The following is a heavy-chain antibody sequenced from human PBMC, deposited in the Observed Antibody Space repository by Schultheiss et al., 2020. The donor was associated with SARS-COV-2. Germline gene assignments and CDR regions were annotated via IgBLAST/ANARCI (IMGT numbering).Heavy chain of an antibody. D-gene: IGHD5-18*01. CDR2: INDSGST. Sequence: SETLSLTCAVYGGSFSGYYWTWIRQPPGKGLEWIGEINDSGSTNYNPSLKSRVTISVDTSKNQFSLKLSSVTAADTAVYYCARGLPSRGQRSYGLYSYYYYGMDVWGQGTTVTVSS. J-gene: IGHJ6*02. V-gene: IGHV4-34*01. CDR1: GGSFSGYY. CDR3: ARGLPSRGQRSYGLYSYYYYGMDV.